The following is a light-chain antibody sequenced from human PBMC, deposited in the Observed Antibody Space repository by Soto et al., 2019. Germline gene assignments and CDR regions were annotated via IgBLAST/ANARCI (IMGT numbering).Light chain of an antibody. CDR3: SSYATGSTLV. J-gene: IGLJ2*01. V-gene: IGLV2-18*02. CDR2: EVS. Sequence: QSALTQPPSVSGSPGQSVTISCTGTSSDVGSYNRVSWYQQPAGTAPKLMIYEVSNRPSGVPDRFSGSKSGNTASLTISGLQREDEADYYCSSYATGSTLVFGGGTKLTVL. CDR1: SSDVGSYNR.